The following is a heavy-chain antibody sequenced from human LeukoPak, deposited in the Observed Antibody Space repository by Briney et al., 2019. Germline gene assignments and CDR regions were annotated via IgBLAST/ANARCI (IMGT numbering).Heavy chain of an antibody. CDR2: MNPKSGST. CDR3: AGGSQGGDAFDI. CDR1: GYTFTSHD. D-gene: IGHD1-26*01. V-gene: IGHV1-8*01. Sequence: ASVKVSCKASGYTFTSHDINWVRQATGQGLEWMGWMNPKSGSTGYAQKYQGRVTMTRSTSISTAYMELSSLRSDDTAVYYCAGGSQGGDAFDIWGQGTKVTVSS. J-gene: IGHJ3*02.